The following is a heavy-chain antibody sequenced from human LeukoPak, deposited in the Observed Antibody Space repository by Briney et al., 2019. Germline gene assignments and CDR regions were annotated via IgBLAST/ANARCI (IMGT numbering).Heavy chain of an antibody. CDR2: INPSTGGT. V-gene: IGHV1-2*02. Sequence: ASVKVSCKASGYIFTDYYMHWVRQAPGQGLAWMGWINPSTGGTNYAQKFQGRVTMTRDTAINTAYMELSSLTSDDTAVYYCARGHAGGNHRNYYMDVWGKGITVTVSS. CDR1: GYIFTDYY. J-gene: IGHJ6*03. CDR3: ARGHAGGNHRNYYMDV. D-gene: IGHD1-14*01.